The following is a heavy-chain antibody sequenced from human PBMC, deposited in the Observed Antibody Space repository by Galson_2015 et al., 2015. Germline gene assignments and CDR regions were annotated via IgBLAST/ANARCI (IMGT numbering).Heavy chain of an antibody. CDR2: IGTAGDT. V-gene: IGHV3-13*04. CDR3: ARGGSSGLES. J-gene: IGHJ4*02. D-gene: IGHD6-19*01. Sequence: SLRLSCAASGFTFSSYDMYWVRQFTGKGLEWVSGIGTAGDTYYSGSVKDRFTISRENAKSSLYLQMNSLRAGDTAVYYCARGGSSGLESWGQGTLVTVSS. CDR1: GFTFSSYD.